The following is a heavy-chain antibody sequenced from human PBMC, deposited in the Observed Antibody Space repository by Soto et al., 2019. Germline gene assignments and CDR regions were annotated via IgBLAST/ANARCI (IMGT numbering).Heavy chain of an antibody. D-gene: IGHD6-13*01. V-gene: IGHV1-46*01. Sequence: QVQLVQSGAEVKKPGASVKVSCKASGYTFTSYYMHWVRQAPGQGLEWMGIINPSGGSTSYAQKFQGRVTMTRDTSTSTVYMELSSLRSEETAVYYCARDMKGDSAAADSDYWGQGTLVTVSS. CDR3: ARDMKGDSAAADSDY. J-gene: IGHJ4*02. CDR2: INPSGGST. CDR1: GYTFTSYY.